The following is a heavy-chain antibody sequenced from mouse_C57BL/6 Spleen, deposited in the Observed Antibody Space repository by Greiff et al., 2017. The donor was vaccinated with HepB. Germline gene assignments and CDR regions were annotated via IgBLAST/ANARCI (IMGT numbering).Heavy chain of an antibody. J-gene: IGHJ1*03. V-gene: IGHV5-4*01. Sequence: EVQGVESGGGLVKPGGSLKLSCAASGFTFSSYAMSWVRQTPEKRLEWVATISDGGSYTYYPDNVKGRFTISRDNAKNNLYLQMSHLKSEDTAMYYCARDRLRAFGYFDVWGTGTTVTVSS. CDR1: GFTFSSYA. CDR3: ARDRLRAFGYFDV. D-gene: IGHD1-1*01. CDR2: ISDGGSYT.